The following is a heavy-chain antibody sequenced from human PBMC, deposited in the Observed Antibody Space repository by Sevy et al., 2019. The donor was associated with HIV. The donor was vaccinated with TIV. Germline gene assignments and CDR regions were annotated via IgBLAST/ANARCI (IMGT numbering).Heavy chain of an antibody. D-gene: IGHD4-17*01. CDR1: GFTFSDYY. Sequence: GGSLRLSCAGSGFTFSDYYMSWIRQAPGKGLEWISYISGSDNTIYYADSVKGRFSISRDNAKNSLYLQMSSLRAEDTAVYFCARDHVKDGDLGDYYYFAMDVWGQGTTVTVSS. CDR3: ARDHVKDGDLGDYYYFAMDV. CDR2: ISGSDNTI. J-gene: IGHJ6*02. V-gene: IGHV3-11*01.